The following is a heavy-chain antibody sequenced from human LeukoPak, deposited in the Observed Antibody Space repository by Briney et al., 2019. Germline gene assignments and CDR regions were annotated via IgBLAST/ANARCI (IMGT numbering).Heavy chain of an antibody. J-gene: IGHJ6*03. CDR2: IYYSGST. Sequence: PSETLSLTCAVSGGSISSGGYSWSWIRQPPGEGLEWIGYIYYSGSTYYNPSLKSRVTISVDTSKNQFSLKLSSVTAADTAVYYCAKSGDILTGSSGAPGAYYYYYYMDVWGKGTTVTVSS. D-gene: IGHD3-9*01. CDR3: AKSGDILTGSSGAPGAYYYYYYMDV. V-gene: IGHV4-30-4*07. CDR1: GGSISSGGYS.